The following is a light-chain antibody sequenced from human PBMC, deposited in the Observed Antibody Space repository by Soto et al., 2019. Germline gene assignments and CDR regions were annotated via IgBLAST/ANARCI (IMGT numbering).Light chain of an antibody. CDR3: QQYYSYPWT. CDR2: KAS. V-gene: IGKV1-5*03. CDR1: QSLDNL. J-gene: IGKJ1*01. Sequence: DIHVTQSPSTLSASVGDRVAITCRASQSLDNLLVWYQQKPGKAPKLLIYKASKLESGVPSGFSGSGSGTDFTLTINSLQPDDFATYYCQQYYSYPWTFGQGTKVEIK.